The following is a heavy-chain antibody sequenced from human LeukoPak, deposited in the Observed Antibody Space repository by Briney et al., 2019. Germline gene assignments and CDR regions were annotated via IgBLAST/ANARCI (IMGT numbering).Heavy chain of an antibody. CDR2: IFWDNDK. CDR3: AHRHGYDDYVEAVLDP. D-gene: IGHD4-17*01. J-gene: IGHJ5*02. Sequence: ESGPTLVKPTQTLTLTCTFSGFSLSTSGVGVGWIRQPPGKALEWLALIFWDNDKRYIPSLKSRLTITKDTSKNQVVLTMTNMDPVDTATYFCAHRHGYDDYVEAVLDPWGQGILVTVSS. V-gene: IGHV2-5*02. CDR1: GFSLSTSGVG.